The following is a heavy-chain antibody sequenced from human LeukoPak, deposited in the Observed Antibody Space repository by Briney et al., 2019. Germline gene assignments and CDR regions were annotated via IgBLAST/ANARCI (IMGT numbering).Heavy chain of an antibody. D-gene: IGHD6-19*01. Sequence: SSETLSLTCAVYGGSFSGYYWSWIRQPPGKGLEWIGEINHSGSTNYNPSLKSRVTISVDTSKNQFSLKLSSVTAADTAVYYCATRPYSCGWYASTWFVDWGQG. J-gene: IGHJ5*02. CDR1: GGSFSGYY. CDR2: INHSGST. V-gene: IGHV4-34*01. CDR3: ATRPYSCGWYASTWFVD.